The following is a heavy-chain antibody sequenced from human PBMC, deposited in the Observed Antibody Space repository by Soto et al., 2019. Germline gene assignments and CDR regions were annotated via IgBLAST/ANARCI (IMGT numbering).Heavy chain of an antibody. J-gene: IGHJ4*02. CDR3: ARAPGDLVHYFDY. Sequence: SETLSLTCAVSAYSITSDYHWGWIRQPPGKGLEWIASIHHSGSTFYNPSLKSRVTISVDTSKNQFSLELSSVTAADTAVFYCARAPGDLVHYFDYWGQGTLVTVSS. CDR2: IHHSGST. CDR1: AYSITSDYH. D-gene: IGHD7-27*01. V-gene: IGHV4-38-2*01.